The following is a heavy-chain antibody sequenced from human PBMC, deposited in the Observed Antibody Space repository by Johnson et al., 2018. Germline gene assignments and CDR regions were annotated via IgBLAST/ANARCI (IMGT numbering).Heavy chain of an antibody. CDR2: ISYDGSNK. J-gene: IGHJ1*01. Sequence: QVQLVESGGGVVQPGRSLRLSCAASGFTFSSYAMHWVRQAPGKGLEWVAVISYDGSNKYYADSVKGRFTISRDNSKNTLYLQMNSLRAEDTAVYYCAREVHDGDDPLAEYFQHWGQGTLVTVSS. D-gene: IGHD4-17*01. CDR3: AREVHDGDDPLAEYFQH. V-gene: IGHV3-30-3*01. CDR1: GFTFSSYA.